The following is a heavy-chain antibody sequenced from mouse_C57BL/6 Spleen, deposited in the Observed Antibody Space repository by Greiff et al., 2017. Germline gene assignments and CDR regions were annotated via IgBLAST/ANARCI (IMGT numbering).Heavy chain of an antibody. CDR2: IDPSDSYT. D-gene: IGHD3-2*02. CDR3: ARRGSSGYDY. J-gene: IGHJ2*01. CDR1: GYTFTSYW. Sequence: QVQLQQSGAELVRPGTSVKLSCKASGYTFTSYWMHWVKQRPGQGLEWIGVIDPSDSYTNYNQKFKGKATLTVDTSSSTAYMQLSSLTSEDSAVYYCARRGSSGYDYWGQGTTLTVSS. V-gene: IGHV1-59*01.